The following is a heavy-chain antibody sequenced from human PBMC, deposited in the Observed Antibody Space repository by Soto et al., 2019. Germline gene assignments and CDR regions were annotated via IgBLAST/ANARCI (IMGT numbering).Heavy chain of an antibody. V-gene: IGHV3-33*01. Sequence: GGSLRLSCAASGFTFSSYGVHWVRQAPGKGLEWVAVIWYDGSNKYYADSVKGRFTISRDNSKNTLYLQMNSLRAEDTAVYYCAGGSSSSWSPFDYWGQGTLVTVSS. J-gene: IGHJ4*02. D-gene: IGHD6-13*01. CDR1: GFTFSSYG. CDR2: IWYDGSNK. CDR3: AGGSSSSWSPFDY.